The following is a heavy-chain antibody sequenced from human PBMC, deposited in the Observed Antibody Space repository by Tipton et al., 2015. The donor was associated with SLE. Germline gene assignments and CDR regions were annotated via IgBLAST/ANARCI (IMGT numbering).Heavy chain of an antibody. D-gene: IGHD6-6*01. CDR2: IYYSGST. J-gene: IGHJ4*02. CDR3: ALGKAARPIDY. V-gene: IGHV4-59*04. Sequence: LRLSCTVSGGSISSYYWSWIRQPPGKGLEWIGSIYYSGSTYYNPSLKSRVTISVDTSKNQFSLKLSSVTAADTAVYYCALGKAARPIDYWGQGTLVTVSS. CDR1: GGSISSYY.